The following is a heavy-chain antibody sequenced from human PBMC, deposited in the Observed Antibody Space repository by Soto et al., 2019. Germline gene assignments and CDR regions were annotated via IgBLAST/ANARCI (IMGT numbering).Heavy chain of an antibody. CDR3: AGDQYRYGYCFDY. Sequence: PGGSLRLSCAGSGLTFGSDSMNWVRQAPGKGLEWVSSISTSGNDIHYADSVKGRFTISRDNAKNSLYLQMNSLRVEDTAVYFWAGDQYRYGYCFDYWGQGTLVTVSS. CDR2: ISTSGNDI. V-gene: IGHV3-21*06. J-gene: IGHJ4*02. D-gene: IGHD5-18*01. CDR1: GLTFGSDS.